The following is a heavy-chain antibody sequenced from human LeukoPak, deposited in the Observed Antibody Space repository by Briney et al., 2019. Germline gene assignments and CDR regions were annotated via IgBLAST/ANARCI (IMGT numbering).Heavy chain of an antibody. J-gene: IGHJ4*02. CDR2: IYYTGST. V-gene: IGHV4-59*01. CDR1: GGSISPYY. Sequence: PSETLSLTCTISGGSISPYYWTWIRQPPGKGLEWIGFIYYTGSTNYNPSLKSRVTISADTSKNQFSLRLTSVTAADTGVYYCARAGSSWSTGYYFDYWGQGTLVTVSS. CDR3: ARAGSSWSTGYYFDY. D-gene: IGHD6-13*01.